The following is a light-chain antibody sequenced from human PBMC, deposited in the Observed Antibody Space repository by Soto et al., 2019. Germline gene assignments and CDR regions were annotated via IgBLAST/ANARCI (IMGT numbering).Light chain of an antibody. Sequence: DIQMTQSPSSLSASVGDRVTITCRASKGISNYLAWYQQQPGKVPKLLLHAAPTLQSGVPPRFSGSGSGKDFTLTLSILQPEEVATYDCQNYNSAPLTFGPGTKVYIK. CDR3: QNYNSAPLT. CDR1: KGISNY. V-gene: IGKV1-27*01. J-gene: IGKJ3*01. CDR2: AAP.